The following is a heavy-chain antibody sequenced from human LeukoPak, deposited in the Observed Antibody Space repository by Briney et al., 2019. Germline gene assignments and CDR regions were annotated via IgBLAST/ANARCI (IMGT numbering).Heavy chain of an antibody. CDR3: AKFVSGDYFDY. J-gene: IGHJ4*02. CDR2: IRGSSGST. CDR1: GFTFSKYA. Sequence: GGSLRLSCAASGFTFSKYAMSWVRQAPGKGLEWVSTIRGSSGSTYYADSVKGRFTISRDNSKNTLFLQMNSLRAEDTAVYYCAKFVSGDYFDYWGQGILVTVSS. V-gene: IGHV3-23*01. D-gene: IGHD3-10*01.